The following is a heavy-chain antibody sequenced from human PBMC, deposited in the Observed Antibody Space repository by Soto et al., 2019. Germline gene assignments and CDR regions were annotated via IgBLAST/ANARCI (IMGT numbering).Heavy chain of an antibody. V-gene: IGHV2-5*02. J-gene: IGHJ5*02. Sequence: QITLKESGPTLVKPTQTLTLTCTFSGFSVSTSGVGVGWIRQPPGKALEWLALIYWDDDKRYSPSLKSRLTITKDTAKNQVVLTMTNMDPVDTATYYCAYGDYVGNWFDPWGQGTLFTVSS. CDR1: GFSVSTSGVG. CDR3: AYGDYVGNWFDP. D-gene: IGHD4-17*01. CDR2: IYWDDDK.